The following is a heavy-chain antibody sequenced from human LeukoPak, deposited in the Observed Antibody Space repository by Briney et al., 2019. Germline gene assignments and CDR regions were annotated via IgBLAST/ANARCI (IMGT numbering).Heavy chain of an antibody. Sequence: GGSLRLSCAASGFTVSSNYMSWVRQAPGKGLEWVSVIYSGGSTYYADSVKGRFTISRDNSKNTLFLQLNSLRGDDTAVYYCAKAGSGSWYLDYWGQGTLVTVSS. CDR2: IYSGGST. V-gene: IGHV3-66*01. CDR3: AKAGSGSWYLDY. D-gene: IGHD6-13*01. CDR1: GFTVSSNY. J-gene: IGHJ4*02.